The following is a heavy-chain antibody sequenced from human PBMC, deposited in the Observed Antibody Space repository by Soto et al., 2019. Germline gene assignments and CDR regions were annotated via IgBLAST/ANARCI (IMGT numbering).Heavy chain of an antibody. Sequence: PGGSLRLSCAASGFTFTSNSMNWVRQAPGKGLEWTSYITSSSSTIYYADSVKGRFTISRDNAKNSLYLQMNGLRDDDTAVYYCARGRVGTAYFDYWGQGALVTVSS. D-gene: IGHD2-21*02. CDR1: GFTFTSNS. CDR2: ITSSSSTI. J-gene: IGHJ4*02. V-gene: IGHV3-48*02. CDR3: ARGRVGTAYFDY.